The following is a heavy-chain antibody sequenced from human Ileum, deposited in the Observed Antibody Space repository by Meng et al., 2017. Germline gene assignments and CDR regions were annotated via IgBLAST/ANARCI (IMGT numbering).Heavy chain of an antibody. Sequence: QFKLLHTGLRLMSPGPWVKVARRASGGTLSSYTISWVRQAPGQGLEWMGRIIPILGIANYAQKFQGRVTITADKSTSTAYMELSSLRSEDTAVYYCARDPPHGAGSYLEYWGQGTLVTVSS. CDR3: ARDPPHGAGSYLEY. J-gene: IGHJ4*02. V-gene: IGHV1-69*04. CDR1: GGTLSSYT. D-gene: IGHD3-10*01. CDR2: IIPILGIA.